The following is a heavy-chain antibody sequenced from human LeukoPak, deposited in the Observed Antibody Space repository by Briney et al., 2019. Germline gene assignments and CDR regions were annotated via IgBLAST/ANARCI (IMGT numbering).Heavy chain of an antibody. CDR1: GFTFSSSA. V-gene: IGHV3-21*01. J-gene: IGHJ4*02. CDR3: ARDATQYLRYGYFDY. CDR2: INQISSHI. D-gene: IGHD3-9*01. Sequence: GGSLRLSCAASGFTFSSSAMNWVRQAPGKGLEWVSSINQISSHIYYAESVRGRFSISRDNAKNSEYLQMNSLRAEDTAIYYCARDATQYLRYGYFDYWGPGILVTVSS.